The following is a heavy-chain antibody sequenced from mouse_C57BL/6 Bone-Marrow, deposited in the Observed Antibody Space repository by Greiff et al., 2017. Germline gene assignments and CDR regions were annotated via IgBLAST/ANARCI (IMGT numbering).Heavy chain of an antibody. CDR2: ISSGGSYT. CDR1: GFTFSSYG. J-gene: IGHJ3*01. V-gene: IGHV5-6*01. CDR3: AGAY. Sequence: EVQGVESGGDLVKPGGSLKLSCAASGFTFSSYGMSWVRQTPDKRLEWVATISSGGSYTYYPDSVKGRFTISRDNAKNTLYLQMSSLKSEDTAMYYCAGAYWGQGTLVTVSA.